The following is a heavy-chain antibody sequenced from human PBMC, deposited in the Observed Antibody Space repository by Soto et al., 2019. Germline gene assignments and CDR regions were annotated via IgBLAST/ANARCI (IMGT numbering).Heavy chain of an antibody. J-gene: IGHJ4*02. V-gene: IGHV3-30*04. CDR2: ISGDGTKE. Sequence: QVQLVESGGGVVQPGTSLRLSCVTSGFIVNNYALYWVRQAPGQGLEWVESISGDGTKENYADSVKGRCSISRDKSKNTLYLEMNSLRGEDTAVYYFAREVVDWQYFDYWGQGTLVTVSS. CDR1: GFIVNNYA. CDR3: AREVVDWQYFDY. D-gene: IGHD2-15*01.